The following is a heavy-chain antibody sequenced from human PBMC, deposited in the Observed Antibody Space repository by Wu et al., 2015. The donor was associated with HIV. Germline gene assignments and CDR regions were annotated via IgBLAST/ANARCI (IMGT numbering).Heavy chain of an antibody. Sequence: QVQLVQSGAEVKKPGSSVKVSCRASGDNFVSYTISWVRLAPGQGLEWLGGVTPMFGSTNYAQRFQGRVTITSDVYKNIVYMEMSSLRSEDTAIYYCARELEDPAIMVRAGFDPWGQGTLVTVSS. D-gene: IGHD3-10*01. CDR2: VTPMFGST. J-gene: IGHJ5*02. CDR3: ARELEDPAIMVRAGFDP. CDR1: GDNFVSYT. V-gene: IGHV1-69*05.